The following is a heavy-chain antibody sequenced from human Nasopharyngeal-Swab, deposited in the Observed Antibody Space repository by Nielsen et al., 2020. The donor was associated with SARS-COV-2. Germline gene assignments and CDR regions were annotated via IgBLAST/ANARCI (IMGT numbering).Heavy chain of an antibody. CDR2: INGVSDLI. Sequence: GGSLRLSSATSGFTFNTYPMNWVRQAPGRGLEWVSHINGVSDLIYYADSVQGRFTISRDNAGNSVYLQMDSLRVEDTAIYYCVRDNNWAFDYWGQGTLVTVSS. CDR1: GFTFNTYP. D-gene: IGHD1-1*01. J-gene: IGHJ4*02. V-gene: IGHV3-48*01. CDR3: VRDNNWAFDY.